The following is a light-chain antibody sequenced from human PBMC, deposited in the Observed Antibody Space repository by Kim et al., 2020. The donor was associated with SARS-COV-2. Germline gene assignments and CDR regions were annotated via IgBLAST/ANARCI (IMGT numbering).Light chain of an antibody. J-gene: IGKJ2*02. CDR3: QQYGSSPCT. CDR2: GAS. V-gene: IGKV3-20*01. CDR1: QSVTSSY. Sequence: EIALTQSPDTLSLSPGERATLSCRASQSVTSSYLAWYQHKPGQAPRLLIYGASSRATGIPDRFSGSGSGTDFTLTISRLEPEDFAVYYCQQYGSSPCTFGQGTKLEI.